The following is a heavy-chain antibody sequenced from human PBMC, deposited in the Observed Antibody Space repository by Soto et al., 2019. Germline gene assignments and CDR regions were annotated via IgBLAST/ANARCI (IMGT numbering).Heavy chain of an antibody. CDR3: ARDRAEDYDFWSGYYTGMDYFDY. Sequence: GGSLRLSCAASGFTFSSYWMSWVRQAPGKGLEWVANIKQDGSEKYYVDSVKGRFTISRDNAKNSLYLQMNSLRAEDTALYYCARDRAEDYDFWSGYYTGMDYFDYWGQGTLVTVSS. D-gene: IGHD3-3*01. CDR1: GFTFSSYW. V-gene: IGHV3-7*03. CDR2: IKQDGSEK. J-gene: IGHJ4*02.